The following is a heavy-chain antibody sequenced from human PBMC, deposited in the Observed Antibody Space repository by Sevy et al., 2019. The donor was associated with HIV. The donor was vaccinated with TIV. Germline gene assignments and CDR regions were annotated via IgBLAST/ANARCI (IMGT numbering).Heavy chain of an antibody. V-gene: IGHV3-21*01. Sequence: GGSLRLSCAASGFTFSSYSMNWVRQAPGKGLEWVSSISSSSSYIYYADSVKGRFTISRDNAKNSLYLQMNSLRDEDTAVYYCARVPGVLKYFDLWGRGTLVTVSS. CDR1: GFTFSSYS. D-gene: IGHD3-10*01. CDR2: ISSSSSYI. J-gene: IGHJ2*01. CDR3: ARVPGVLKYFDL.